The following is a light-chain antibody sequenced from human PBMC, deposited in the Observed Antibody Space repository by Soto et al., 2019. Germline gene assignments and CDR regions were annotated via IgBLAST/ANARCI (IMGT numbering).Light chain of an antibody. Sequence: EIVLTQSPGTLSLSPGEGATLSCRASQSINSFLAWYQQKPGQAPRLLIFGASTRATGTPARFSGSGSGTDFTLTISRLEPEDFAVYYCQEYGSSPRTFGQGTKVDIK. CDR1: QSINSF. CDR3: QEYGSSPRT. CDR2: GAS. V-gene: IGKV3-20*01. J-gene: IGKJ1*01.